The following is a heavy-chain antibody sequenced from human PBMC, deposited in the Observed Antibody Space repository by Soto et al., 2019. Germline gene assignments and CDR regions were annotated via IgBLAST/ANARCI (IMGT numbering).Heavy chain of an antibody. CDR2: ISDGGERT. CDR1: GFTFSDYV. CDR3: ARDRSTDFGLDV. V-gene: IGHV3-23*01. Sequence: EVLLLESGGDSVQPGGSPRLSCVASGFTFSDYVMSWVRQVPGKGLEWVSSISDGGERTDYRDSVRGRFTISRDNARFTLHLQMNSLRVDDTATYFCARDRSTDFGLDVWGQGTTVTVSS. D-gene: IGHD3-3*01. J-gene: IGHJ6*02.